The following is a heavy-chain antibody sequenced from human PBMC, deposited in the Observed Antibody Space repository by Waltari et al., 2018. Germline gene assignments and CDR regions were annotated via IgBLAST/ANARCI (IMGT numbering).Heavy chain of an antibody. Sequence: QVQLVQSGAEVKKPGASVKVSCKASGYTFTSYDINWVRQATGQGLEWMGWMNPNSGNTGYAQKFQGRVTMTRNTSISTAYMELSSLRSEDTAVYYCARGLYCTNGVCYRGVDYWGQGTLVTVSS. CDR3: ARGLYCTNGVCYRGVDY. CDR1: GYTFTSYD. D-gene: IGHD2-8*01. V-gene: IGHV1-8*01. CDR2: MNPNSGNT. J-gene: IGHJ4*02.